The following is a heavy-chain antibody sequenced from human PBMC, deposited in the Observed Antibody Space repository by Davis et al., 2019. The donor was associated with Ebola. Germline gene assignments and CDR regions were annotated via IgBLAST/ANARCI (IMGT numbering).Heavy chain of an antibody. CDR3: SSPNFNY. CDR1: GFTFSSYG. J-gene: IGHJ4*02. CDR2: ISYDGSNK. V-gene: IGHV3-30*03. Sequence: LSLTCAASGFTFSSYGMHWVRQAPGKGLEWVAVISYDGSNKYYADSVKGRFTISRDNSKNTLYLQMNSLRAEDTAVYYCSSPNFNYWGQGTLVTVSS.